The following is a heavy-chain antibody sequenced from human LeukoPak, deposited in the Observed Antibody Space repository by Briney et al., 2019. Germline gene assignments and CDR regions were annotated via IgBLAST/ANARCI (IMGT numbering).Heavy chain of an antibody. CDR1: GGSISSYY. D-gene: IGHD3-16*01. Sequence: SETLSLTCSVSGGSISSYYWSWIRQPAGKGLEWIGRMYNTGSSNYSPSFKSRVTMSVDTSKNQLSLKLNSVTVAATAVYFCAGGAALSYLDDWGPGALVIVSS. CDR2: MYNTGSS. V-gene: IGHV4-4*07. J-gene: IGHJ2*01. CDR3: AGGAALSYLDD.